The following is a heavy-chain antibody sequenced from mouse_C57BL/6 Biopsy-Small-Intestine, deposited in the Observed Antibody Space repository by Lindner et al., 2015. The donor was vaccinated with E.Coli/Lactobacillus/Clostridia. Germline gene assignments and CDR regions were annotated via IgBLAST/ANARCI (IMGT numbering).Heavy chain of an antibody. D-gene: IGHD3-3*01. CDR2: ISSGSSTI. CDR1: GFTFSDYG. Sequence: VQLQESGGGLVKPGGSLKLSCAASGFTFSDYGMHWVRQAPEKGLEWVAYISSGSSTIYYAETVKGRFTISRDNAKNTLFLQMTSLRSEDTAMYYCARPGDVAWFTYWGQGTLVTVSA. V-gene: IGHV5-17*01. J-gene: IGHJ3*01. CDR3: ARPGDVAWFTY.